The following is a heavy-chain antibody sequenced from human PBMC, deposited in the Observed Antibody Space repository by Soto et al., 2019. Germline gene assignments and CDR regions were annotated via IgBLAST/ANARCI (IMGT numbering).Heavy chain of an antibody. CDR2: IIPIFGTA. J-gene: IGHJ5*02. V-gene: IGHV1-69*13. CDR3: ARDIGHGIVVVPAATNLHP. D-gene: IGHD2-2*01. Sequence: SVKVSCKASGGTFSSYAISWVRQAPGQGLEWMGGIIPIFGTANYAQKFQGRVTITADESTSTAYMELRSLRSDDTAVYYCARDIGHGIVVVPAATNLHPWGQGTLVTVSS. CDR1: GGTFSSYA.